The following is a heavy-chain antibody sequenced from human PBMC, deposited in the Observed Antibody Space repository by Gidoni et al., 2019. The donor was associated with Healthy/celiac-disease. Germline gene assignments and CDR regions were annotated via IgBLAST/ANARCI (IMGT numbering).Heavy chain of an antibody. CDR3: ARDWRQKYSSSWYSETYDTYYYGMDV. CDR2: IKQDGSEK. V-gene: IGHV3-7*03. CDR1: GFTFSSHW. J-gene: IGHJ6*02. D-gene: IGHD6-13*01. Sequence: EVQLVESGGGLVQPGGSLRLSCAASGFTFSSHWMSWVRQAPGKGLEWVANIKQDGSEKYYVDSVKGRFTISRDNAKNSLYLQMNSLRAEDTAVYYCARDWRQKYSSSWYSETYDTYYYGMDVWGQGTTVTVSS.